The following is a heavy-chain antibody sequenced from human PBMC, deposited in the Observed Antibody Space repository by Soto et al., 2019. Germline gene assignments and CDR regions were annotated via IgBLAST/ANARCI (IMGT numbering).Heavy chain of an antibody. V-gene: IGHV3-30*18. J-gene: IGHJ4*02. CDR1: GFRFSSYG. Sequence: PGGSLRLSCAASGFRFSSYGMHWVRQAPGKXLEWVAVISDDGSKKNFGDFVKGRFTISRDNSKNTLDLQMNSLRVEDTAVYYCAKLWGNNDYDSGGYNTPGYWGQGTLVTVSS. CDR2: ISDDGSKK. D-gene: IGHD3-22*01. CDR3: AKLWGNNDYDSGGYNTPGY.